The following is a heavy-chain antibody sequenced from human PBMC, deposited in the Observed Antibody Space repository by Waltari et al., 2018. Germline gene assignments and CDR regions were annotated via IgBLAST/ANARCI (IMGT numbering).Heavy chain of an antibody. CDR3: ASQEMATMRTGFDP. CDR2: IYYSGST. V-gene: IGHV4-39*07. J-gene: IGHJ5*02. CDR1: GGSISSSSYY. Sequence: QLQLQESGPGLVKPSETLSLTCTVSGGSISSSSYYWGWIRQPPGKGLEWIGRIYYSGSTYYNPSLKSRVTISVDTSKNQFSLKLSSVTAADTAVYYCASQEMATMRTGFDPWGQGTLVTVSS. D-gene: IGHD5-12*01.